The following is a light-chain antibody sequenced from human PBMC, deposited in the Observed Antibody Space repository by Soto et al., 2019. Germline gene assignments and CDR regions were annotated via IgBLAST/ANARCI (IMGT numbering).Light chain of an antibody. J-gene: IGKJ5*01. CDR3: QQHNNWPSIT. Sequence: EIVMTQSPATLSVSPGESATLSCRASQSVSSNLAWYQQKPGQAPRLLIYGASTRATGIPARFSGSGSGTEFTLTISSLQSEDFAVYYCQQHNNWPSITFGQGTRLEIK. CDR2: GAS. V-gene: IGKV3-15*01. CDR1: QSVSSN.